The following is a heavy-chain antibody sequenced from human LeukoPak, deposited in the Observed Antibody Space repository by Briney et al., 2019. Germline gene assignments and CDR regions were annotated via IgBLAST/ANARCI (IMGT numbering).Heavy chain of an antibody. CDR3: ARVVPAAPECFDY. J-gene: IGHJ4*02. Sequence: ASMKVSCKASGYTFTGYYMHWVRQAPGQGLEWMGWINPNSGGTNYAQKFQGRVTMTRDTSISTAYMELSRLRSDDTAVYYCARVVPAAPECFDYWGQGTLVTVSS. CDR1: GYTFTGYY. D-gene: IGHD2-2*01. CDR2: INPNSGGT. V-gene: IGHV1-2*02.